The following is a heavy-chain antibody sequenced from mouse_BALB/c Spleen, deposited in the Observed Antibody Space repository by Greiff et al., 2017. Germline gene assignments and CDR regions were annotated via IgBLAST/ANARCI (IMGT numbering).Heavy chain of an antibody. CDR1: GFNIKDYY. CDR3: NEGYYDYDTAFAY. CDR2: IDPENGDT. V-gene: IGHV14-4*02. J-gene: IGHJ3*01. D-gene: IGHD2-4*01. Sequence: VQLQQSGAELVRSGASVKLSCTASGFNIKDYYMHWVKQRPEQGLEWIGWIDPENGDTEYAPKFQGKATMTADTSSNTAYLQLSSLTSEDTAVYYCNEGYYDYDTAFAYWGQGTLVTVSA.